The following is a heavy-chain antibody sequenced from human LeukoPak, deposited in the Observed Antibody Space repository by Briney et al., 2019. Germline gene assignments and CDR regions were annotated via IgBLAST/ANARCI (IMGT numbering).Heavy chain of an antibody. Sequence: ASVKVSCKASGYTFIIYAMHWVRQAPGQRLEWMGWINAGNGNTKYSQKFQGRVTITRDTSASTAYMELSSLRSEDTAVYYCAREGLLLGRAFDIWGQGTMVTVSS. CDR3: AREGLLLGRAFDI. CDR2: INAGNGNT. V-gene: IGHV1-3*01. J-gene: IGHJ3*02. D-gene: IGHD1-26*01. CDR1: GYTFIIYA.